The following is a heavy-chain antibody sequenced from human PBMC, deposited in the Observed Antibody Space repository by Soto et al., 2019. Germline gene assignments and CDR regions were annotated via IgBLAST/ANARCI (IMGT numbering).Heavy chain of an antibody. CDR1: GGTFSSYA. Sequence: QVQLVQSGAEVKKPGSSVKVSCKASGGTFSSYAISWVRQAPGQGLEWMGGIIPIFGTANYAQKFQGRVTITADKSTSTAYMELSSLRSEDTAVXXXXSQVGATTPYYFDYWGQGTLVTVSS. CDR2: IIPIFGTA. J-gene: IGHJ4*02. D-gene: IGHD1-26*01. V-gene: IGHV1-69*06. CDR3: XSQVGATTPYYFDY.